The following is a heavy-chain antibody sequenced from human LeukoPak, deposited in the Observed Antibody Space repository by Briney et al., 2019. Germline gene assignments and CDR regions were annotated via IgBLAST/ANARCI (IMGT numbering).Heavy chain of an antibody. V-gene: IGHV5-51*01. J-gene: IGHJ4*02. CDR1: GYRFFSYW. D-gene: IGHD2/OR15-2a*01. CDR3: ATDMMGTTVPDH. Sequence: GESLKISCKGSGYRFFSYWIAWVRQMPGKGLEWMGTIYPEDSDTRYNPSFQGQVTISVDNSISTAYLQWSSLKTSDTAMYYCATDMMGTTVPDHWGQGTPVTVSS. CDR2: IYPEDSDT.